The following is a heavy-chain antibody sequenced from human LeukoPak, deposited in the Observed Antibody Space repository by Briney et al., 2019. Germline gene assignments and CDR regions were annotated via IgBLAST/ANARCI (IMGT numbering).Heavy chain of an antibody. J-gene: IGHJ4*02. D-gene: IGHD3-22*01. V-gene: IGHV4-4*02. Sequence: SETLSLTCAVSGGSISTNNWWHWLRLSPGKGLEWIGEIYHNGGTNYNPSLKSRVTMSVDTSKNQFSLKLSSVTAADTAVYYCARVFRLGYYDSSGAFDYWGQGTLVTVSS. CDR2: IYHNGGT. CDR1: GGSISTNNW. CDR3: ARVFRLGYYDSSGAFDY.